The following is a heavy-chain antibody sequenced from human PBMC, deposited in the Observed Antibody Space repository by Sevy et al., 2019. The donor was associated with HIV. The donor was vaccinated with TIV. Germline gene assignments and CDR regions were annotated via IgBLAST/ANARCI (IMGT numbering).Heavy chain of an antibody. D-gene: IGHD3-22*01. CDR3: GRFYDSSGHFASDY. CDR2: IYPGDSET. CDR1: GYSFTNYW. Sequence: GESLKISCKGSGYSFTNYWIAWVRQMPGKGLEWMGIIYPGDSETRYRPSFQGQVTISADKSISTAYLHWRSLKASVTAMYYCGRFYDSSGHFASDYWGQGTLVTVSS. J-gene: IGHJ4*02. V-gene: IGHV5-51*01.